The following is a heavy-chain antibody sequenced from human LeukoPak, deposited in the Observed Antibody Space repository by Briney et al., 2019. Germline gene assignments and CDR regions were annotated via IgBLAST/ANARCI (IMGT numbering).Heavy chain of an antibody. CDR2: INPNNGGT. J-gene: IGHJ4*02. V-gene: IGHV1-2*02. CDR3: ARYSNSGGDY. CDR1: GYSFTGYH. D-gene: IGHD6-6*01. Sequence: GASVKVSCKASGYSFTGYHIHWVRQAPGQGLEWMGWINPNNGGTNQVQRFQGRVNMTRDTSISTAYMELSSLRSDDTAIYFCARYSNSGGDYWGQGTLVTVSS.